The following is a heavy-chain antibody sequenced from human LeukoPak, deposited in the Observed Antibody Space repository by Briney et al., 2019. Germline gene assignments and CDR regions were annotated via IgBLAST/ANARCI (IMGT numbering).Heavy chain of an antibody. V-gene: IGHV3-30*18. D-gene: IGHD2-15*01. CDR1: GFTFSSYG. J-gene: IGHJ4*02. CDR3: AEDQGLVVVQYYFDY. Sequence: PGGSLRLSCAASGFTFSSYGMHWVRQAPGKGLEWVAVISYDGSNKYYADSVKGRFTISRDNSKNTLYLQMNSLRAEDTAVYYCAEDQGLVVVQYYFDYWGQGTLVTVSS. CDR2: ISYDGSNK.